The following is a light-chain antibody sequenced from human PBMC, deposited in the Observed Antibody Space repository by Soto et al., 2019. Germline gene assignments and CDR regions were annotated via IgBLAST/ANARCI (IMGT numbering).Light chain of an antibody. CDR3: SSFTNSRLV. J-gene: IGLJ3*02. Sequence: QSVLTQPASVSGSPGQSITISCTGTTSDVGSYNYVSWYQQLPGKAPKLMIYEVSNRPSGISNRFSGSKSGNTASLTISGLQAEDEADYYCSSFTNSRLVFGGGTKLTVL. CDR2: EVS. V-gene: IGLV2-14*01. CDR1: TSDVGSYNY.